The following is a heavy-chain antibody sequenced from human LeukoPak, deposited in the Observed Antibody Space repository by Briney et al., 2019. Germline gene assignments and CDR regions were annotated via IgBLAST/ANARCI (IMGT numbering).Heavy chain of an antibody. Sequence: GASVKVSCKASGGTFSGYAISWVRQAPGQGIEWMGGLIPLFGTTNCTRRFQGRITISTDESTTTAYMELSGLTFGDTAVYYCAGGDPFNYYMDVWGRGTTVSV. CDR3: AGGDPFNYYMDV. J-gene: IGHJ6*03. CDR1: GGTFSGYA. V-gene: IGHV1-69*05. D-gene: IGHD4-17*01. CDR2: LIPLFGTT.